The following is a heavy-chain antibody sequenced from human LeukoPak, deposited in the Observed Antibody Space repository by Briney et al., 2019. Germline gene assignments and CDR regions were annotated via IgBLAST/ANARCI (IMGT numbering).Heavy chain of an antibody. D-gene: IGHD4-17*01. Sequence: GASVKVSCKASGYTFTGYYMHWVRQAPGQGLEWMGWINPNSGNTGYAQKFQGRVTITRNTSISTAYMELSSLRSEDTAVYYCARFSSATVTTSVFEYYFDYWGQGTLVTVSS. CDR2: INPNSGNT. J-gene: IGHJ4*02. V-gene: IGHV1-8*03. CDR1: GYTFTGYY. CDR3: ARFSSATVTTSVFEYYFDY.